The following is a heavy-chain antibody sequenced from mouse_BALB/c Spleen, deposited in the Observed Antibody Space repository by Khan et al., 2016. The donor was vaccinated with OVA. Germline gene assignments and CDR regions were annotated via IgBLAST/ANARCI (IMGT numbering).Heavy chain of an antibody. J-gene: IGHJ3*01. CDR1: GYSFTGYY. CDR2: ISCYNGST. CDR3: ARGDYYGSSSFAY. D-gene: IGHD1-1*01. Sequence: LVKTGASVKISCKASGYSFTGYYMHWVKQSHGKSLEWIGYISCYNGSTTNNQKFKGKATFTVDTSSSTVYMQVNSLTSEDSAVYYCARGDYYGSSSFAYWGQGTLGTVSA. V-gene: IGHV1S34*01.